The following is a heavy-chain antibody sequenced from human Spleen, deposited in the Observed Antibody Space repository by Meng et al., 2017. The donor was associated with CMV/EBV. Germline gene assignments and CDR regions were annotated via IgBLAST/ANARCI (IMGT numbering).Heavy chain of an antibody. CDR2: ISAYNGNT. CDR1: GYTFTSNG. J-gene: IGHJ4*02. D-gene: IGHD3-10*01. Sequence: KASGYTFTSNGISWVRQAPGQGLEWMGWISAYNGNTNNAQKLQGRVTMTTDTSTSTAYMELRSLRSDDTAVYYCARDRGVIGQRYFDYWGQGTLVTVSS. V-gene: IGHV1-18*01. CDR3: ARDRGVIGQRYFDY.